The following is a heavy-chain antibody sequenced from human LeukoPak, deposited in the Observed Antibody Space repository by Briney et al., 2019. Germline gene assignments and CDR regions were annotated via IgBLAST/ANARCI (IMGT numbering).Heavy chain of an antibody. Sequence: SETLSLTCTVSGDSISSYYWSWIRQPPGKGLEWIGYIYHSGSTNYNPSLKSRVTISLDTSKKHFSLKLSSVTAADTAVYYCARDKLAAAGTQIDYWGQGTLVTVSS. CDR1: GDSISSYY. CDR2: IYHSGST. J-gene: IGHJ4*02. CDR3: ARDKLAAAGTQIDY. D-gene: IGHD6-13*01. V-gene: IGHV4-59*12.